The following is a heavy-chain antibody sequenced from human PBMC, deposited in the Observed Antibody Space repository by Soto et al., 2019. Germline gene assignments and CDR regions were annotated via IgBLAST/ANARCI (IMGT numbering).Heavy chain of an antibody. CDR2: ISSSSSYI. J-gene: IGHJ4*02. D-gene: IGHD3-10*01. V-gene: IGHV3-21*04. Sequence: EVQLVESGGGLVKPGGSLRLSCAASGFTFSSYSMNWVRQAPGKGLEWVSSISSSSSYIYYADSVKGRFTISRDNSKKTLYLQMSSLRADDSAVYFCARGSKDSYPGSRIFDFWGRGTLVTVSS. CDR3: ARGSKDSYPGSRIFDF. CDR1: GFTFSSYS.